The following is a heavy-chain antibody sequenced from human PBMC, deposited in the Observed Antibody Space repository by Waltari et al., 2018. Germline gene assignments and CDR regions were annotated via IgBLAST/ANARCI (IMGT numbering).Heavy chain of an antibody. CDR1: GIPVGHHY. D-gene: IGHD6-25*01. V-gene: IGHV3-66*02. CDR2: IYSSGSK. J-gene: IGHJ4*02. Sequence: EVQLVESWAGLVHPGGSLRLPFAPSGIPVGHHYLRWVRQAPGKGLELISLIYSSGSKYYADSVKGRFTISRDNSKNTLYLQMNSLRSEDTAVYFCAREPPGVAAAGPGRGWGQGTLVTVSS. CDR3: AREPPGVAAAGPGRG.